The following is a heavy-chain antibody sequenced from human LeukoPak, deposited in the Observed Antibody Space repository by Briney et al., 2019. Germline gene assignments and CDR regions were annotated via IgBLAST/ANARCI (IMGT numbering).Heavy chain of an antibody. Sequence: SETLSLTCAVYGGSFSGYYWSWIRQPPGKGLEWIGEINHSGSTNYNPSLKSRVTISVDTSKSQFSLKLSSVTAADTAVYYCARGPNYGGNSKGFDYWGQGTLVTVSS. J-gene: IGHJ4*02. D-gene: IGHD4-23*01. CDR2: INHSGST. CDR3: ARGPNYGGNSKGFDY. CDR1: GGSFSGYY. V-gene: IGHV4-34*01.